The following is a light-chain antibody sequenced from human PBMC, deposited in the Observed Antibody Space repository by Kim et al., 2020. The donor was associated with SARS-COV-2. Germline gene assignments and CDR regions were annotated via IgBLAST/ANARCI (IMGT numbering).Light chain of an antibody. CDR1: QSITSY. CDR2: AAS. V-gene: IGKV1-39*01. Sequence: DIQITQSPSSLSASVGDRVTITCRATQSITSYLNWYQQKPGKAPKLLIYAASSLQSGVPSRFSGSESGTDFTLTISTLQPEDFATYYCQQSYSTPYTFGQGTKLEI. J-gene: IGKJ2*01. CDR3: QQSYSTPYT.